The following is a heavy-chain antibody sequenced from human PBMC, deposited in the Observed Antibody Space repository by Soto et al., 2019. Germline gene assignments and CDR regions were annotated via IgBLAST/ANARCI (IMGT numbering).Heavy chain of an antibody. CDR2: IYYSGST. Sequence: TLSLTCTVSGGSISSSSYYWGWIRQPPGKGLEWIGSIYYSGSTYYNPSLKSRVTISVDTSKNQFSLKLSSVTAADTAVYYCARHVTGTLDYWGQGTLVTVSS. D-gene: IGHD1-20*01. CDR3: ARHVTGTLDY. V-gene: IGHV4-39*01. CDR1: GGSISSSSYY. J-gene: IGHJ4*02.